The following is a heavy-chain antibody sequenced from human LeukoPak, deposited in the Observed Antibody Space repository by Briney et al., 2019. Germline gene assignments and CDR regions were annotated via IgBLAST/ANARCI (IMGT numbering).Heavy chain of an antibody. CDR3: VREVAVSGTENGAFNV. CDR2: ISYDGSNK. J-gene: IGHJ6*02. D-gene: IGHD6-19*01. CDR1: GFTFSSYG. V-gene: IGHV3-30*03. Sequence: PGGSLRLSCAASGFTFSSYGMHWVRQAPGKGLEWVAVISYDGSNKYYADSVKGRFTISRDNSKNTLYLQMNSLRAEDTAVYFCVREVAVSGTENGAFNVWGPGTTVTVSS.